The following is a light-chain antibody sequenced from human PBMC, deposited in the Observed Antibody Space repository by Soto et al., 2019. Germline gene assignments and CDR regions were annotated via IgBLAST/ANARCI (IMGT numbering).Light chain of an antibody. CDR2: RND. Sequence: QAVVTQPPSASGTPGQRVTISCSGSSSNIGSNTVNWYQQFPGTPPKLLVYRNDQRPSGVPDRFSGSKSGTSASLAISGLQSEDEADYYCAAWDDSLNGPVFGGGTKLTVL. V-gene: IGLV1-44*01. CDR1: SSNIGSNT. J-gene: IGLJ3*02. CDR3: AAWDDSLNGPV.